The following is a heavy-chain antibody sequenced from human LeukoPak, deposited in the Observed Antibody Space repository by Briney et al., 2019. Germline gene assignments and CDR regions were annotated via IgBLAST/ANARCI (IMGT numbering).Heavy chain of an antibody. J-gene: IGHJ5*02. CDR3: ARASYCSSTSCRMWNWFDP. CDR1: GGSISSSNW. V-gene: IGHV4-4*02. D-gene: IGHD2-2*01. Sequence: SETLSLTCAVSGGSISSSNWWSWVRQPPGKGLEWIGEIYHSGSTNYNPSLKSRVTISVDKSKNQFSLKLSSVTAADTAVYYCARASYCSSTSCRMWNWFDPWGQGTLVTVSS. CDR2: IYHSGST.